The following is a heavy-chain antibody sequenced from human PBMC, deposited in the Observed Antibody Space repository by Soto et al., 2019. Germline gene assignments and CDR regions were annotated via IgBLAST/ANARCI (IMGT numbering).Heavy chain of an antibody. V-gene: IGHV3-21*01. CDR1: GFTFSSYS. Sequence: EVQLVESGGGLVKPGGSLRLSCAASGFTFSSYSMNWVRQAPGKGLEWVSSISSSSSYIYYADSVKGRFTISNDNAKKLLELQINSLGAADTAVDYGSGHQPGYRYGYGLGYWGQGTLVTVSS. CDR3: SGHQPGYRYGYGLGY. J-gene: IGHJ4*02. D-gene: IGHD5-18*01. CDR2: ISSSSSYI.